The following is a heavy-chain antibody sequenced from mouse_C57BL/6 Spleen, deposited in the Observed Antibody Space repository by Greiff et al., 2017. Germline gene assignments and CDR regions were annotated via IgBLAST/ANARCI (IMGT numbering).Heavy chain of an antibody. V-gene: IGHV2-9*01. CDR1: GFSLTSYG. CDR3: AKTGSSSLYAMDY. Sequence: QVQLKESGPGLVAPSQSLSITCTVSGFSLTSYGVDWVRQPPGKGLEWLGVIWGGGSTNYYSALMSRLIISKDNSNSQVFLKMNRLQTDDTAMYYCAKTGSSSLYAMDYWGQGTSVTVSS. J-gene: IGHJ4*01. CDR2: IWGGGST. D-gene: IGHD1-1*01.